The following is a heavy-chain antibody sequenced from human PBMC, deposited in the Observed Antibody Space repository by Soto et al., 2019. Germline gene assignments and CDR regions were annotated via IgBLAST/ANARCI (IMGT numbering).Heavy chain of an antibody. CDR3: ARRVYNGYYESDD. CDR1: GFTFSSYA. Sequence: GGSLRLSCAASGFTFSSYAMHWVRQAPGKGLEWVAVISYDGSNKYYADSVKGRFTISRDNSKNTLYLQMNSLRAEDTAVYYCARRVYNGYYESDDWGQGTRVTVSS. CDR2: ISYDGSNK. V-gene: IGHV3-30-3*01. J-gene: IGHJ4*02. D-gene: IGHD3-22*01.